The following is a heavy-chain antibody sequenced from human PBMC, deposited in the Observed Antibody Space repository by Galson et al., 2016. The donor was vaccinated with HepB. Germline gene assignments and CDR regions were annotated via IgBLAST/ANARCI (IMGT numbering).Heavy chain of an antibody. V-gene: IGHV3-33*01. J-gene: IGHJ4*02. D-gene: IGHD5-24*01. CDR2: IWFDGSNE. CDR1: GISFSKSA. Sequence: SLRRSCAASGISFSKSAMHWVRQAPGKGLEWVAVIWFDGSNENYGDSVKGRFTISRDNSKDTLYMQINSLRPEDTATYFCARQLVTDGYPFDIWGQGTLVAVSP. CDR3: ARQLVTDGYPFDI.